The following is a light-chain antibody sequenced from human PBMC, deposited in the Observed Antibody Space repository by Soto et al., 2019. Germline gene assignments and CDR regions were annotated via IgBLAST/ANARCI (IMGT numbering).Light chain of an antibody. Sequence: DTQMTQSPPTLSASIGDSVTITCRASQSIRYSLAWYQQKPAKAPKLLIYESSILASGVPSRFSGSGSGTEFTLTVSSLQPDDFATYFCQQYNSYSWAFGQGTKVDIK. V-gene: IGKV1-5*01. J-gene: IGKJ1*01. CDR3: QQYNSYSWA. CDR1: QSIRYS. CDR2: ESS.